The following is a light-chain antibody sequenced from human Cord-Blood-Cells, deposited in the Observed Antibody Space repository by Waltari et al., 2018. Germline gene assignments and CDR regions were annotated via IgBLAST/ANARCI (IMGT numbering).Light chain of an antibody. Sequence: SQMCQCPSTLSASVEDSVPIPCRARQSISSGLAWYQQNPGKARKLLTHDAASLESGVPSRFRGSGSGTEYTLTISSLQPDDFATNSCRQYNSYSYTLGQGTTLEIK. CDR2: DAA. CDR1: QSISSG. J-gene: IGKJ2*01. V-gene: IGKV1-5*01. CDR3: RQYNSYSYT.